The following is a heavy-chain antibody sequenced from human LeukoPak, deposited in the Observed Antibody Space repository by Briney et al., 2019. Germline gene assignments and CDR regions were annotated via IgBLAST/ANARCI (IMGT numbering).Heavy chain of an antibody. V-gene: IGHV3-9*01. CDR2: ISWNSDKI. CDR1: GFTFDDYA. Sequence: GRSLRLSCAASGFTFDDYAMHWVRQAPGKGLEWVSGISWNSDKIAYADSVKGRFTISRDNDKNSLYLQMNSLRAEDTAVYYCARGGGYCGGDCYGIDYWGQGTLVTVSS. J-gene: IGHJ4*02. CDR3: ARGGGYCGGDCYGIDY. D-gene: IGHD2-21*01.